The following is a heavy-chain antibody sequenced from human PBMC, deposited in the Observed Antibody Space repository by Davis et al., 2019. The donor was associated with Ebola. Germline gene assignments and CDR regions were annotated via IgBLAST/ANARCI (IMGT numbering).Heavy chain of an antibody. V-gene: IGHV3-30-3*01. J-gene: IGHJ2*01. Sequence: PGGSLRLSCAASGFTFSSYAMHWVRQAPGKGLEWVAVISYDGSNKYYADSVKGRFTISRDNSKNTLYLQMNSLRAEDTAVYYCAREFLFPYGDYVTSGWYFDLWGRGTLVTVSS. CDR2: ISYDGSNK. CDR1: GFTFSSYA. CDR3: AREFLFPYGDYVTSGWYFDL. D-gene: IGHD4-17*01.